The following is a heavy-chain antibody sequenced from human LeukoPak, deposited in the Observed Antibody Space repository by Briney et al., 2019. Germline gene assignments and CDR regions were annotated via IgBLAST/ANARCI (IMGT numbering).Heavy chain of an antibody. Sequence: ASVKVSCKAPGYTFTGYYMHWVRQAPGQGLEWMGWINPNSGGTNYAQKFQGWVTMTRDTSISTAYMELSRLRSDDTAVYYCARALLWFGELEPYYYYGMDVWGQGTTVTVSS. CDR3: ARALLWFGELEPYYYYGMDV. D-gene: IGHD3-10*01. CDR2: INPNSGGT. V-gene: IGHV1-2*04. J-gene: IGHJ6*02. CDR1: GYTFTGYY.